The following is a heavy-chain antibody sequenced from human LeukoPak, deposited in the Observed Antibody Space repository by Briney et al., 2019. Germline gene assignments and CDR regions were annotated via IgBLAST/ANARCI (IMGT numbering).Heavy chain of an antibody. CDR2: INAGNGNT. Sequence: ASVKVSCKASGYTFTSYAMHWVRQAPGQRLEWMGWINAGNGNTKYSQKFQGRVTITRDTSASTAYMELSSLRSEDTAVYYCARDQLHYYDKGYYYGMDVWGQGTTVTVSS. V-gene: IGHV1-3*01. CDR1: GYTFTSYA. J-gene: IGHJ6*02. D-gene: IGHD3-22*01. CDR3: ARDQLHYYDKGYYYGMDV.